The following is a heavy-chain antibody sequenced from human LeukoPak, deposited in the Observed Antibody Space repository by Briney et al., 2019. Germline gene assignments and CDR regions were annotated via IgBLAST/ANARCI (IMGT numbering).Heavy chain of an antibody. D-gene: IGHD5-24*01. V-gene: IGHV3-23*01. CDR1: GFTFSSYA. J-gene: IGHJ3*02. Sequence: GGSLRLSCAASGFTFSSYAMNWVRQTPGKGLEWVSGISGSSGNTYYADSVKGRFTISRDKSKNTLYLQMNSLRAEDTAVYYRAKDPRPGYNSLYACDIWSQGTMVTVSS. CDR3: AKDPRPGYNSLYACDI. CDR2: ISGSSGNT.